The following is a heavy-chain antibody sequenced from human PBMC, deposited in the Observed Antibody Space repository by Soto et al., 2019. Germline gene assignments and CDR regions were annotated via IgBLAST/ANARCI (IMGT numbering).Heavy chain of an antibody. CDR3: ARDLFRRRGYFDY. CDR1: GFTFSSYA. CDR2: ISYDGSNK. Sequence: GGSLRLSCAASGFTFSSYAMHWVRQAPGKGLEWVAVISYDGSNKYYADSVKGRFTISRDNAKNSLYLQMNSLRAEDTAVYYCARDLFRRRGYFDYWGQGTLVTVSS. D-gene: IGHD3-16*01. J-gene: IGHJ4*02. V-gene: IGHV3-30-3*01.